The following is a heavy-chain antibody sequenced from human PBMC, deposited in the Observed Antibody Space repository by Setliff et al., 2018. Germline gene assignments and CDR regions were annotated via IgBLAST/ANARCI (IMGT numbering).Heavy chain of an antibody. CDR1: GYTFTSYG. D-gene: IGHD3-22*01. V-gene: IGHV1-18*01. J-gene: IGHJ4*02. Sequence: AASVKVSCKASGYTFTSYGISWVRQAPGQGLEWMGWISAYNGNTNYAQKLQGRVTMTTDTSTSTAYMELRSLRSDDTAVYYCARAPPPYDSSGYYPREDYFDYWGQGTLVTVSS. CDR2: ISAYNGNT. CDR3: ARAPPPYDSSGYYPREDYFDY.